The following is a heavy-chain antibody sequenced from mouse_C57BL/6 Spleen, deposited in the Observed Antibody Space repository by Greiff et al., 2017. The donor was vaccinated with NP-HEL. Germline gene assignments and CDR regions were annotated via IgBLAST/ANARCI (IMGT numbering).Heavy chain of an antibody. Sequence: QVQLQQSGPELVKPGASVKISCKASGYAFSSSWMNWVKQRPGKGLEWIGRLYPGDGDTNYNGKFKGKATLTADKSSSTAYMQLSSLTSEDSAVYFCAIDSSGYGFAYWGQGTLVTVSA. CDR3: AIDSSGYGFAY. J-gene: IGHJ3*01. D-gene: IGHD3-2*02. CDR2: LYPGDGDT. V-gene: IGHV1-82*01. CDR1: GYAFSSSW.